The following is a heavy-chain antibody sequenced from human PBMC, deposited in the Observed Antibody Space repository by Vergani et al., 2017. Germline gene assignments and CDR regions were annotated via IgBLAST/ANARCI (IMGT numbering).Heavy chain of an antibody. V-gene: IGHV4-4*09. Sequence: QVQLQESGPGLVKPSETLSLTCTVSGGSISSYYWSWIRQPPGKGLEWIGYTYTSGSTNYNPSLKSRVTISVETSKNQFSLKLSSVTAADTAVYYCARWAIVPAAGYYYYYYMDVWGKGTTVTVSS. CDR1: GGSISSYY. CDR2: TYTSGST. CDR3: ARWAIVPAAGYYYYYYMDV. D-gene: IGHD2-2*01. J-gene: IGHJ6*03.